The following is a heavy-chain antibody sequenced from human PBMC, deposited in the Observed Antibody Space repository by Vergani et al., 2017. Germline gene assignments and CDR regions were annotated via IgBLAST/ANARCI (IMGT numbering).Heavy chain of an antibody. Sequence: QVQLVQSGAEVKKPGSSVKVSCKASGGTFSSYAISWVRQAPGQGLEWMGRIIPIFGTANYAQKFQGRVTITADESTSTAYMELSSRRSEDTSVYYCAIRLATYSGSYRAYYYYSYGMDVWGQGTTVTVSS. CDR3: AIRLATYSGSYRAYYYYSYGMDV. CDR1: GGTFSSYA. V-gene: IGHV1-69*18. D-gene: IGHD1-26*01. CDR2: IIPIFGTA. J-gene: IGHJ6*02.